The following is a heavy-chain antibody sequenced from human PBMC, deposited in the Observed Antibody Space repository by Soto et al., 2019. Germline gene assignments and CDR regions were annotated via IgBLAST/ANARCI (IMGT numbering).Heavy chain of an antibody. D-gene: IGHD4-17*01. V-gene: IGHV4-59*01. CDR3: ARRYGYAFDI. CDR1: GGSISSYY. J-gene: IGHJ3*02. Sequence: LETLSLTCTVAGGSISSYYWSWIRQPPGKGLEWIGYIYYSGSTNYNPSLKSRVTISVDTSKNQFSLKLSSVTAADTAVYYCARRYGYAFDIWGQGTMVTVSS. CDR2: IYYSGST.